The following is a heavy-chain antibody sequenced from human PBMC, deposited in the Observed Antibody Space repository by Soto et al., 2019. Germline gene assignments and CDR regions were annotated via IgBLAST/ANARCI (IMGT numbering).Heavy chain of an antibody. Sequence: SVKVSCKASGGTFSSYAISWVRQAPGQGLEWMGGIIPIFGTANYAQKFQGRVTITADESTSTAYMELSSLRSEDTAVYYCASKSGYSYGPGKGAFDYWGQGTLVTVSS. CDR1: GGTFSSYA. V-gene: IGHV1-69*13. J-gene: IGHJ4*02. CDR2: IIPIFGTA. CDR3: ASKSGYSYGPGKGAFDY. D-gene: IGHD5-18*01.